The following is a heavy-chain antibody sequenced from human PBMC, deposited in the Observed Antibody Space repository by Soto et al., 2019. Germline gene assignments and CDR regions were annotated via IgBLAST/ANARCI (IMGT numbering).Heavy chain of an antibody. J-gene: IGHJ4*02. Sequence: QVQLVQSGAEVKKPGASVKVSCKASGYTFTSYDIPWVRQAPGQGLEWMGWMNPNTGNAASAQKFQGRVTMTRNTSISTAYMQLSSLRSEDTAVYFCARVGRGTSGYFDYWGQGTLVTVPS. CDR1: GYTFTSYD. V-gene: IGHV1-8*01. D-gene: IGHD6-19*01. CDR3: ARVGRGTSGYFDY. CDR2: MNPNTGNA.